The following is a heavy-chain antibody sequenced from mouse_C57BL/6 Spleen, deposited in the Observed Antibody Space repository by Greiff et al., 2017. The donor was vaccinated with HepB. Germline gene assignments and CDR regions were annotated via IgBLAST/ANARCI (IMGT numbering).Heavy chain of an antibody. J-gene: IGHJ4*01. V-gene: IGHV1-82*01. D-gene: IGHD4-1*01. CDR1: GYAFSSSW. CDR3: ARGGTGTDAMDY. Sequence: LVEPGASVKISCKASGYAFSSSWMNWVKQRPGKGLEWIGRIYPGDGDTNYNGKFKGKATLTADKSSSTAYMQLSSLTSEDSAVYFCARGGTGTDAMDYWGQGTSVTVSS. CDR2: IYPGDGDT.